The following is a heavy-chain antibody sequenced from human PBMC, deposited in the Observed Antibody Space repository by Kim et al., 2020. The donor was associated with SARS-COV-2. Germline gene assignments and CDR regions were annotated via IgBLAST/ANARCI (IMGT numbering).Heavy chain of an antibody. D-gene: IGHD3-22*01. CDR1: GGSVSSGSYY. J-gene: IGHJ4*02. CDR3: ARGLITYYYDSSGGRTFDY. CDR2: IYYSGST. V-gene: IGHV4-61*01. Sequence: SETLSLTCTVSGGSVSSGSYYWSWIRQPPGKGLEWIGYIYYSGSTNYNPSLKSRVTISVDTSKNQFSLKLSSVTAADTAMYYCARGLITYYYDSSGGRTFDYWGQGTLVTVSS.